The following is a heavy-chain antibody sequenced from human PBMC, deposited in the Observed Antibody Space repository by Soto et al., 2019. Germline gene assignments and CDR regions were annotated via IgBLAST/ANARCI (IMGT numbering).Heavy chain of an antibody. V-gene: IGHV3-11*01. CDR2: ISSSGNSI. CDR3: ARRAAAGRSFDY. CDR1: GFTFSDYY. Sequence: LRLSCAASGFTFSDYYMTWIRQAPGKGLEWVSYISSSGNSIYYADSVRGRFTVSRDNAKNSLFLQMNSLRAEDTAVYYCARRAAAGRSFDYWGLGTLVTVSS. D-gene: IGHD6-13*01. J-gene: IGHJ4*02.